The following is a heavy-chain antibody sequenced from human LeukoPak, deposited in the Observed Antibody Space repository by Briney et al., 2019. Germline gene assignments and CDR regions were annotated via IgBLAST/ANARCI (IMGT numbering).Heavy chain of an antibody. Sequence: SETLSLTCTVSGGSISSGGYYWRWIRQHPGKGLEWIGYIYYSGSTYYNPSLKSRVTISVDTSKNQFSLKLSSVTAADTAVYYCARFPFGGVIEVGYFDYWGQGTLVTVSS. CDR3: ARFPFGGVIEVGYFDY. V-gene: IGHV4-31*03. CDR1: GGSISSGGYY. CDR2: IYYSGST. J-gene: IGHJ4*02. D-gene: IGHD3-16*02.